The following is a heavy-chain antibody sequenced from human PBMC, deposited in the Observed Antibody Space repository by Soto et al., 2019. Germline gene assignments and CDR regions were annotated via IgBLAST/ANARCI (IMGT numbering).Heavy chain of an antibody. J-gene: IGHJ4*02. D-gene: IGHD3-10*01. Sequence: QVHLVQSGVVVKKPGASVKVSCKTSGYTFTSAGISWVRQAPGQGLEWMGWISTYNSNTKYAQTLQDRVTMTTDTSTSTAYMELRSLTSDDTAVYYCARDLDGSGSYYTGYWGQGTLVTVSA. CDR1: GYTFTSAG. CDR3: ARDLDGSGSYYTGY. CDR2: ISTYNSNT. V-gene: IGHV1-18*01.